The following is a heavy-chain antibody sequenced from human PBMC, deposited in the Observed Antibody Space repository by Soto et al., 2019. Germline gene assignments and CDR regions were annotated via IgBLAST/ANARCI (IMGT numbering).Heavy chain of an antibody. CDR1: RGSISSYY. CDR3: ARESAGSGKNNWFDP. Sequence: PSETLSLTCSVSRGSISSYYWSWVRQPPGKGLEWIGFIHRTGSTEYNPSLESRVTISVDTSQNQLSLRLSSVTAADTAVYYCARESAGSGKNNWFDPWGQGILVTVSS. J-gene: IGHJ5*02. D-gene: IGHD3-10*01. V-gene: IGHV4-59*01. CDR2: IHRTGST.